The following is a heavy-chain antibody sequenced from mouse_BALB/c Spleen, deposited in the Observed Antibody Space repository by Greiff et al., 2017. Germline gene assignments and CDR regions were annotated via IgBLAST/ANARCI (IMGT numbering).Heavy chain of an antibody. D-gene: IGHD1-1*01. CDR3: ARLLRNYYAMDY. V-gene: IGHV5-17*02. Sequence: EVHLVESGGGLVQPGGSRKLSCAASGFTFSSFGMHWVRQAPEKGLEWVAYISSGSSTIYYADTVKGRFTISRDNPKNTLFLQMTSLRSEDTAMYYCARLLRNYYAMDYWGQGTSVTVSS. J-gene: IGHJ4*01. CDR2: ISSGSSTI. CDR1: GFTFSSFG.